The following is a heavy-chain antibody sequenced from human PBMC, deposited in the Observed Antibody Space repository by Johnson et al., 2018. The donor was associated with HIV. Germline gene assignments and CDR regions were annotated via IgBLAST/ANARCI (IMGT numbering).Heavy chain of an antibody. CDR3: AKERVPASYDAFDI. Sequence: VQLVESGGGLVKPGGSLRLSCAASGFTFSDYYMSWIRQAPGKGLEWVSSISGSGGSTYYADSMRGRFTISRDNSKNTLYLQMNSLRAEDTAVYYCAKERVPASYDAFDIWGQGTMVTVSS. D-gene: IGHD1-26*01. CDR2: ISGSGGST. V-gene: IGHV3-23*04. J-gene: IGHJ3*02. CDR1: GFTFSDYY.